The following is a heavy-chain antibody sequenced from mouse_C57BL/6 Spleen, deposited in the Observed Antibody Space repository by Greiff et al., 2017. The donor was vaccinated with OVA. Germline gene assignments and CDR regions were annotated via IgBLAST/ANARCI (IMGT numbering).Heavy chain of an antibody. J-gene: IGHJ4*01. D-gene: IGHD1-1*01. V-gene: IGHV5-17*01. Sequence: EVKLMESGGGLVKPGGSLKLSCAASGFTFSDYGMHWVRQAPEKGLEWVAYISSGSSTIYYADTVKGRFTISRDNAKNTLFLQMTSLRSEDTAMYYCAKRYYYGSSYEDAMDYWGQGTSVTVSS. CDR3: AKRYYYGSSYEDAMDY. CDR2: ISSGSSTI. CDR1: GFTFSDYG.